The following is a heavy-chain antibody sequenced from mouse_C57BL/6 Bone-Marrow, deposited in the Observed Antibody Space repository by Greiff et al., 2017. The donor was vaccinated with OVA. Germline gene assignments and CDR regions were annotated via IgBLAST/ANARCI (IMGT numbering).Heavy chain of an antibody. Sequence: EVQRVESGGGLVKPGGSLKLSCAASGFTFSSYAMSWVRQTPEKRLEWVATISDGGSYTYYPDNVKGRFTISRDNAKNNLYLQMSHLKSEDTAMYYCARVEFAYWGQGTLVTVSA. CDR3: ARVEFAY. CDR2: ISDGGSYT. V-gene: IGHV5-4*01. J-gene: IGHJ3*01. CDR1: GFTFSSYA.